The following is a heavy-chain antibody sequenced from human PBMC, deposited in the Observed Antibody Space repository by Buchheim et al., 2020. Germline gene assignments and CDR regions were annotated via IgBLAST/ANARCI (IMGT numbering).Heavy chain of an antibody. V-gene: IGHV4-34*01. CDR2: INHSGST. D-gene: IGHD3-16*02. J-gene: IGHJ4*02. Sequence: QVQLQQWGAGLLKPSETLSLPCAVYGGSFSGYYWSWIRQPPGKGLEWIGEINHSGSTNYHPSLKSRVTLSVDTSKNQFSLKLRSGTAAETAVYYCARRGRMITLGGVIVPIPHLDYWGQGTL. CDR1: GGSFSGYY. CDR3: ARRGRMITLGGVIVPIPHLDY.